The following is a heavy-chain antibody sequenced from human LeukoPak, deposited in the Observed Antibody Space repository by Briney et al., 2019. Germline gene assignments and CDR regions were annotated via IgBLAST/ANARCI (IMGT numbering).Heavy chain of an antibody. D-gene: IGHD6-13*01. CDR2: INHSGST. V-gene: IGHV4-34*01. J-gene: IGHJ4*02. CDR1: GGSFSGYY. Sequence: SETLSLTCAVYGGSFSGYYWSWIRQSPGKGLEWIGEINHSGSTNYNPSLKSRVTISVDTSKNQFSLKLSSVTAADTAVYYCARGVSSSWKGWDYWGQGTLVTVSS. CDR3: ARGVSSSWKGWDY.